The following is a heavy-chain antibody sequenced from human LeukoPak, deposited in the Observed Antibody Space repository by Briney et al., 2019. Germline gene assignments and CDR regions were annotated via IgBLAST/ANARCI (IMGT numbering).Heavy chain of an antibody. D-gene: IGHD6-19*01. J-gene: IGHJ6*03. CDR3: ARAFYSSGWGPNYYYYYMDV. CDR1: GGTLSSYA. CDR2: IIPIFGTA. Sequence: ASVKVSCKASGGTLSSYAISWVRQAPGQGLEWMGGIIPIFGTANYAQKFQGRVTITADESTSTAYMELSSLRSEDTAVYYCARAFYSSGWGPNYYYYYMDVWGKGTTVTVSS. V-gene: IGHV1-69*13.